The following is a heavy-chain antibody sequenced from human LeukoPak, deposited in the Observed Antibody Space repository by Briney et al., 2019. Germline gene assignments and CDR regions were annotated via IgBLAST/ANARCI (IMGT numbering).Heavy chain of an antibody. CDR1: GFTLSGYD. CDR2: IGTAGDT. CDR3: ARDRRDAYNYYHYGMDV. V-gene: IGHV3-13*01. Sequence: GGSLRLSCAASGFTLSGYDMHWVRQATGKGLEWVSGIGTAGDTYYPDSVKGRFTISREDTKNSLYLQMNSLRAGDTAVYYCARDRRDAYNYYHYGMDVWGQGTTVTVPS. J-gene: IGHJ6*02. D-gene: IGHD1-1*01.